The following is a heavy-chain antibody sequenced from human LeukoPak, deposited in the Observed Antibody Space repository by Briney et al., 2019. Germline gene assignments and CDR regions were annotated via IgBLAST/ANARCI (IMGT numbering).Heavy chain of an antibody. J-gene: IGHJ5*02. Sequence: GGSLRLSCTASGFTFSSYAMHWVRQAPGKGLEWVAVISYDGSNKYYADSVKGRFTISRDNSKNTLYLQMNSLRAEGTAVYYCARDPTDYGDYGWFDPWGQGTLVTASS. CDR2: ISYDGSNK. V-gene: IGHV3-30*04. CDR3: ARDPTDYGDYGWFDP. D-gene: IGHD4-17*01. CDR1: GFTFSSYA.